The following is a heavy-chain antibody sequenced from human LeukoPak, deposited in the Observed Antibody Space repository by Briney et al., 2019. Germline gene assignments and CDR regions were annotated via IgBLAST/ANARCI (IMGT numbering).Heavy chain of an antibody. CDR2: IRYDGSNK. CDR3: AKWAVVGATTWRNWFDP. V-gene: IGHV3-30*02. D-gene: IGHD1-26*01. CDR1: GFTFSSYG. Sequence: PGGSLRLSCAASGFTFSSYGMHWVRQAPGKGLEWVTFIRYDGSNKYYADSVKGRFTISRDTSKNTLYLQMNSLRAEDTAVYYCAKWAVVGATTWRNWFDPWGQGTLVTVSS. J-gene: IGHJ5*02.